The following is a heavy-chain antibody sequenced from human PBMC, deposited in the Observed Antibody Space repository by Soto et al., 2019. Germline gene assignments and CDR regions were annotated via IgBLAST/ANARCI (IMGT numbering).Heavy chain of an antibody. CDR3: AKDLYGSGQNLDV. CDR2: ISWNSGSI. J-gene: IGHJ6*04. V-gene: IGHV3-9*01. D-gene: IGHD3-10*01. CDR1: GFTFDDYA. Sequence: EVQLVESGGGLVQPGRSLRLSCAASGFTFDDYAMHWVRQAPGKGLEWVSGISWNSGSIGYADSVKGRFTISRDNAKNSLYLQMNSLRAEDTALYYCAKDLYGSGQNLDVWGKGTTVTVSS.